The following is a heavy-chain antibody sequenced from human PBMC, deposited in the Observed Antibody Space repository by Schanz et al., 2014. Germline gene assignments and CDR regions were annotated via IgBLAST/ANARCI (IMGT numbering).Heavy chain of an antibody. CDR2: ISSSSSTR. V-gene: IGHV3-48*01. CDR1: GFTFSSYS. J-gene: IGHJ6*02. CDR3: ARDFLLEQLGYSHYYYAMDV. D-gene: IGHD2-15*01. Sequence: EVQLVESGGGLVQPGGCLRLSCAASGFTFSSYSMNWVRQAPGKGLEWVSYISSSSSTRYYADSVKGRFTISRDNAKNSLFLQMNSLRAEDTAVYYCARDFLLEQLGYSHYYYAMDVWGQGTTVTVSS.